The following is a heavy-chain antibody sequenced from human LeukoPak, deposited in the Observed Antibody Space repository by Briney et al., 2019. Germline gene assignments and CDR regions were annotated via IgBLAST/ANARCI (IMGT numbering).Heavy chain of an antibody. Sequence: PSETLSLTCAVYGGSFSGYYWSWIRQPPGEGLEWIGEINHSGSTNYNPSLKSRVTISVDTSKNQFSLKLSSVTAADTAVYYCARAVYYDYVWGSYRYLGAFDIWGQGTMVTVSS. CDR2: INHSGST. V-gene: IGHV4-34*01. CDR3: ARAVYYDYVWGSYRYLGAFDI. J-gene: IGHJ3*02. D-gene: IGHD3-16*02. CDR1: GGSFSGYY.